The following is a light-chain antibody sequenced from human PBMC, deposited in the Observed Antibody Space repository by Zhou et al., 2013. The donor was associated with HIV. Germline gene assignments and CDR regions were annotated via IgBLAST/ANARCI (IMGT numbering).Light chain of an antibody. V-gene: IGKV1-39*01. CDR2: AAS. J-gene: IGKJ4*01. Sequence: DIQMTQSPSSLSASVGDRVSLTCRASQNINRYLNWYQQKPGKAPKLLIYAASTLQSGVPSRFSGSDLGQISLSPISGLQPEDFATYYCQQSYSTPTFGGGTKVEIK. CDR1: QNINRY. CDR3: QQSYSTPT.